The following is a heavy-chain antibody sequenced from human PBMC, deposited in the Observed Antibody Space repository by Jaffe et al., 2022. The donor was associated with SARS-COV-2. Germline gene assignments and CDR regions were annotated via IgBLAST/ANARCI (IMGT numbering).Heavy chain of an antibody. V-gene: IGHV3-7*01. CDR3: AKDQRCSN. CDR1: GFTFSGSW. D-gene: IGHD2-8*01. CDR2: INRDGSEE. Sequence: EVQLVESGGGLVLPGGSLRLSCSASGFTFSGSWMTWVRQTPGKGLECVAKINRDGSEESYVDSVKGRFTISRDNAKNSLYLQMNSLRAEDTAVYYCAKDQRCSNWGQGTLVTVSS. J-gene: IGHJ4*02.